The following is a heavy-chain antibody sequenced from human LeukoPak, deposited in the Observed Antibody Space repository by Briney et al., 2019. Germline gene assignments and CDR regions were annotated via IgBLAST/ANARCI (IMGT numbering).Heavy chain of an antibody. D-gene: IGHD3-22*01. V-gene: IGHV4-34*01. J-gene: IGHJ4*02. Sequence: SETLSLTCTVSGGSISSYYWSWIRQPPGKGLEWIGEINHSGSTNYNPSLKSRVTISVDTSKNQFSLKLSSVTAADTAVYYCARVVFWDYDSSGYFDYWGQGTLVTVSS. CDR3: ARVVFWDYDSSGYFDY. CDR1: GGSISSYY. CDR2: INHSGST.